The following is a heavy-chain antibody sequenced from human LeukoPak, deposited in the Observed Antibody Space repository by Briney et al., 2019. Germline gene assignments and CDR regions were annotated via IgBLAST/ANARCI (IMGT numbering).Heavy chain of an antibody. CDR3: ARVETGRFDY. V-gene: IGHV4-61*02. CDR1: GGSISSGSYY. D-gene: IGHD1-1*01. CDR2: IYTSGST. J-gene: IGHJ4*02. Sequence: SETLSLTCTVSGGSISSGSYYWSWIRQPAGKGLEWIGRIYTSGSTNYNPSLKSRVTISVDTSKNQFSLKLSSVTAADTAVYYCARVETGRFDYWGQGTLVTVSS.